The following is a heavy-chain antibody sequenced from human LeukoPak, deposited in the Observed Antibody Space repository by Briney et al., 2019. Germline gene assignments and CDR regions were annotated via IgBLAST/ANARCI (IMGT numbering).Heavy chain of an antibody. V-gene: IGHV1-18*04. J-gene: IGHJ4*02. CDR2: ISAYNGNT. CDR3: ARVRHYDSGSYYWDARSGPNFDY. Sequence: EASVKVSCKASGYTFTGYYMHWVRQAPGQGLEWMGWISAYNGNTNYAQKLQGRVTMTTDTSTSTAYMELRSLRSDDTAVYYCARVRHYDSGSYYWDARSGPNFDYWGQGTLVTVSS. CDR1: GYTFTGYY. D-gene: IGHD3-10*01.